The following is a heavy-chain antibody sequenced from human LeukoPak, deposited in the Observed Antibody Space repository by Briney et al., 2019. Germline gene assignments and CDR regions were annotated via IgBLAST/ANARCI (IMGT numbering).Heavy chain of an antibody. CDR1: GYTFTAYY. J-gene: IGHJ2*01. Sequence: GASVEVSCKASGYTFTAYYIHWVRQAPGQGLEWMGWISPNSGGTDYAQKFQGRVTMTRDTSISTTYVELSSLTSDDTAVYYCAIQPWGSGNNWYFDLWGRGTLVTVSS. V-gene: IGHV1-2*02. CDR3: AIQPWGSGNNWYFDL. D-gene: IGHD7-27*01. CDR2: ISPNSGGT.